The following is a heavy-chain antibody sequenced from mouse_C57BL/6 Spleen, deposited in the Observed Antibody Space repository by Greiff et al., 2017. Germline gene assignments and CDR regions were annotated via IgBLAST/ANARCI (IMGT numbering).Heavy chain of an antibody. CDR2: IHPNSGST. D-gene: IGHD1-2*01. Sequence: QVQLQQPGAELVKPGASVTLSCKASGYTFTSYWMHWVKQRPGQGLEWIGMIHPNSGSTNYNEKFKSKATLTVDKSSSTAYMQLSSLTSEDSAVYYCAREGAITTLDYWGQGTTLTVSS. CDR3: AREGAITTLDY. V-gene: IGHV1-64*01. J-gene: IGHJ2*01. CDR1: GYTFTSYW.